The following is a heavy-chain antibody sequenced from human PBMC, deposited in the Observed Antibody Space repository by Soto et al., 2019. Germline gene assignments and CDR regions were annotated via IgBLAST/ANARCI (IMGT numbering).Heavy chain of an antibody. D-gene: IGHD3-10*01. Sequence: PGGSLRLSCAASGFTFSSYSMNWVRQAPGKGLEWVSYISSSSSTIYYADSVKGRFTISRDNAKNSLYLQMNSLRAEDTAVYYCARFSYGSGSYYRHNWFDPWGQGTLVTVSS. J-gene: IGHJ5*02. CDR1: GFTFSSYS. CDR2: ISSSSSTI. CDR3: ARFSYGSGSYYRHNWFDP. V-gene: IGHV3-48*01.